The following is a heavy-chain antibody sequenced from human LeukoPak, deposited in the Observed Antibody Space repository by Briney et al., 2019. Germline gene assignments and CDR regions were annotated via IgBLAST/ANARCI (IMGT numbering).Heavy chain of an antibody. CDR2: LRASGGGA. J-gene: IGHJ5*02. CDR1: GYPFTSYH. CDR3: ARECPSCFNFDP. D-gene: IGHD1-1*01. Sequence: ASVKVSCKASGYPFTSYHMHWARQAPGQGVEWMGLLRASGGGAEYPQKFQGRVTMTRDTSTNTAYMELSSLRSDDTAVYYCARECPSCFNFDPWGPGTLVTVSS. V-gene: IGHV1-46*01.